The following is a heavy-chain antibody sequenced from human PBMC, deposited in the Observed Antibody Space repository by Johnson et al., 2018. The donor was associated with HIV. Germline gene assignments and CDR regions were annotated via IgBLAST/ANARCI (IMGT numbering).Heavy chain of an antibody. Sequence: VQLVESGGGLVQPGGSLRLSCAASGFTVSSNYMNWVRQAPGKGLEWVSVIYSGGSTYYADSVKGRFTISRDNSKNTVYLQMNSLRAEDTAVYYCARVGQLARTHAVEIWGQGTMVTVSS. CDR2: IYSGGST. J-gene: IGHJ3*02. V-gene: IGHV3-66*02. CDR3: ARVGQLARTHAVEI. CDR1: GFTVSSNY. D-gene: IGHD6-13*01.